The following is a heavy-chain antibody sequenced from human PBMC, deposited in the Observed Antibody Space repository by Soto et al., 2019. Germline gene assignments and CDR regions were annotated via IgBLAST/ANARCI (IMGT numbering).Heavy chain of an antibody. Sequence: PGGSLRLSCSASGFTFSRYGMHWDRQAPDKGLEWVAVISYDGSNKYYADSVKGRFTISRDNSKNTLYLQMNSLRAEDTAVYYCAKVPPVSDYYDSSGYPNNWFDPWGQGTLVTVSS. CDR3: AKVPPVSDYYDSSGYPNNWFDP. V-gene: IGHV3-30*18. D-gene: IGHD3-22*01. CDR1: GFTFSRYG. CDR2: ISYDGSNK. J-gene: IGHJ5*02.